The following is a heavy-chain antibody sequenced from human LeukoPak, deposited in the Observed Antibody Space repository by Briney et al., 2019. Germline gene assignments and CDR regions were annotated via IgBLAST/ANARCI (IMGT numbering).Heavy chain of an antibody. CDR2: ILHTGST. V-gene: IGHV4-38-2*02. CDR3: ARRTAITMVRGGKTFDY. D-gene: IGHD3-10*01. CDR1: GDSISSGNY. Sequence: PSETLSLTCTVSGDSISSGNYWGWIRQPPGKGLEWIGSILHTGSTYFNLSLKSRVTISVDTSKNQFSLKLSSVTAADTAVYYCARRTAITMVRGGKTFDYWGQGTLVTVSS. J-gene: IGHJ4*02.